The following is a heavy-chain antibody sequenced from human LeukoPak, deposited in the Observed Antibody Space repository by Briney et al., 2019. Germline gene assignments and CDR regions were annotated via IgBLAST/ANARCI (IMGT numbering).Heavy chain of an antibody. V-gene: IGHV1-69*13. CDR1: GGTFSSYA. CDR3: ARDLRENWFDP. D-gene: IGHD3-3*01. Sequence: ASVKVSCKASGGTFSSYAISWVRQAPGQGLEWMGGIIPIFGTANYAQKFQGRVTITADESTSTAYMELRSLRSDDTAVYYCARDLRENWFDPWGQGTLVTVSS. CDR2: IIPIFGTA. J-gene: IGHJ5*02.